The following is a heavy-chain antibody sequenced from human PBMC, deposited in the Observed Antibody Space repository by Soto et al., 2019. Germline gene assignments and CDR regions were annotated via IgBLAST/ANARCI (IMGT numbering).Heavy chain of an antibody. J-gene: IGHJ3*02. CDR2: IHHSGST. D-gene: IGHD3-22*01. Sequence: QVQLQESGPGLVKPSGTLSLTCAVSGGSISSNNWWTWVRQSPGKGLEWIGEIHHSGSTNYNPSLESRISITVDKSENQCSLNLNSVTAADTAVYYCETFRSGYCQTDAFDIWGQGTMVTVSS. V-gene: IGHV4-4*02. CDR3: ETFRSGYCQTDAFDI. CDR1: GGSISSNNW.